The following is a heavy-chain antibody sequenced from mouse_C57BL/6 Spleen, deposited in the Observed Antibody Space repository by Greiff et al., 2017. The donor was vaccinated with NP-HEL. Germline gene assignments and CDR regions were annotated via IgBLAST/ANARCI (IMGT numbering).Heavy chain of an antibody. J-gene: IGHJ1*03. CDR1: GYAFTDYY. D-gene: IGHD2-2*01. Sequence: EVQLQESGPVLVKPGASVKMSCKASGYAFTDYYMNWVKQSHGKSLEWIGVINPYNGGTSYNQKFKGKATLTVDKSSSTAYMELNSLTSEDSAVYYCAFYYGYDGGYFDVWGTGTTVTVSS. V-gene: IGHV1-19*01. CDR3: AFYYGYDGGYFDV. CDR2: INPYNGGT.